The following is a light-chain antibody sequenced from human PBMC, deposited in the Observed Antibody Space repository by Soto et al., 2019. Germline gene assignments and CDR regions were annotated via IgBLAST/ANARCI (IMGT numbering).Light chain of an antibody. CDR2: LKSDGSH. CDR1: SGHSDYA. CDR3: QTWGPGGV. Sequence: QSVLTQSPSASASLGASVRLTCTLSSGHSDYAIAWHQQQPQKAPRFLMKLKSDGSHNKGDGVPDRFSGSSSGAERFLTISRLQSEDEADYYCQTWGPGGVFGGGTKVTVL. J-gene: IGLJ3*02. V-gene: IGLV4-69*01.